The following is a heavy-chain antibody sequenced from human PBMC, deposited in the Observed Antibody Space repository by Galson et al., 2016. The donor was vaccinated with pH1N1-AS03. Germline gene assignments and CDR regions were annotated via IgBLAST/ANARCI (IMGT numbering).Heavy chain of an antibody. CDR1: GGTFNNFA. D-gene: IGHD5-24*01. CDR3: VGGMGSGHNRGFDI. Sequence: SVKVSCKASGGTFNNFAISWVRQAPGQGLEWLGRIILVFGTTNYAQKFQGRVMITADESTSTAYMELSSLRSEDTAVYHCVGGMGSGHNRGFDIWGQGTMGTVSS. CDR2: IILVFGTT. J-gene: IGHJ3*02. V-gene: IGHV1-69*13.